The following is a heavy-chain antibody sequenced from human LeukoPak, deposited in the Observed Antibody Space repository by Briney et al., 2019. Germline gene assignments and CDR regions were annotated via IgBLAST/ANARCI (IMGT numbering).Heavy chain of an antibody. CDR2: IHYTGST. Sequence: PSETLSLTCTVSGGSISSYYWSWIRQPPGKGLEWIGYIHYTGSTNYNPSLKSRVTISVDTSKNQFSLKLSSVTAADTAVYYCARRSSWYGLYFDYWGQGTLVTVSS. CDR1: GGSISSYY. V-gene: IGHV4-59*08. D-gene: IGHD6-13*01. J-gene: IGHJ4*02. CDR3: ARRSSWYGLYFDY.